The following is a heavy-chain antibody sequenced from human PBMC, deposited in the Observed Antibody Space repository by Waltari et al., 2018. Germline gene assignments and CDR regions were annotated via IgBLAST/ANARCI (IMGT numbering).Heavy chain of an antibody. J-gene: IGHJ3*01. V-gene: IGHV1-69-2*01. Sequence: EVQLLQSGPELKKPGSTVKISCQVSGYRVTDYYIHWVQQAPGKGPQWMGLVDPEDGETIYAERFQGRVTITADTSTETAFMELSSLTSDDTAVYYCVTALGDRSSASRPFDVWGLGTLITVSS. CDR3: VTALGDRSSASRPFDV. CDR1: GYRVTDYY. CDR2: VDPEDGET. D-gene: IGHD3-10*01.